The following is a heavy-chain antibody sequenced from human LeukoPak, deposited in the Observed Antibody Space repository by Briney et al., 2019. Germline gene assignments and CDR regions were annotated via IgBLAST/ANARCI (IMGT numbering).Heavy chain of an antibody. J-gene: IGHJ4*02. D-gene: IGHD3-10*01. V-gene: IGHV3-30*04. CDR2: ISYDGSNK. CDR1: GFTFSSYA. Sequence: GGSLRLSCAASGFTFSSYAMHWVRQAPGKGLEWVAVISYDGSNKYYADSVKGRFTISRDNSKNTLYLQMNSLRAEDTAVYYCAKDGVSRFDYWGQGTLVTVSS. CDR3: AKDGVSRFDY.